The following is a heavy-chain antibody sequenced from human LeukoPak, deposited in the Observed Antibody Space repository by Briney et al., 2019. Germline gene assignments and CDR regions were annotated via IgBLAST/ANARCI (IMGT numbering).Heavy chain of an antibody. CDR2: ISSSSSYI. V-gene: IGHV3-21*01. J-gene: IGHJ4*02. Sequence: GGSLRLSCAASGFTFSSYSMSWVRQAPGKGLEWVSSISSSSSYIYYADSVKGRFTISRDNAKNSLYLQMNSLRAEDTAVYYCARVGDIVVVPAYFDYWGQGTLVTVSS. CDR1: GFTFSSYS. D-gene: IGHD2-2*01. CDR3: ARVGDIVVVPAYFDY.